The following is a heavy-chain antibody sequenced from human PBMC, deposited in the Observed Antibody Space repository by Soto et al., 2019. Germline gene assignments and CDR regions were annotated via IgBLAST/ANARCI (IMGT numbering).Heavy chain of an antibody. D-gene: IGHD4-17*01. Sequence: GGSLRLSCAASGFTFSSYGMHWVRQAPGKGLEWVAVIWYDGSNKYYADSVKGRFTISRDNSKNTLYLQMNSLRAEDTAVYYCARADAYYGDYLFDYWGQGTLVTVSS. V-gene: IGHV3-33*01. J-gene: IGHJ4*02. CDR3: ARADAYYGDYLFDY. CDR1: GFTFSSYG. CDR2: IWYDGSNK.